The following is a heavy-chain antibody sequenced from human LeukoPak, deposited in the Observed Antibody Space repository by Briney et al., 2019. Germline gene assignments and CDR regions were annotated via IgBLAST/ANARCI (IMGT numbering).Heavy chain of an antibody. V-gene: IGHV3-73*01. D-gene: IGHD2-21*01. Sequence: GGSLRLSCAASGFTFSSYSMNWVRQAPGKGLEWVGRIRSKDQNSATAYAESVKGRFTISRDDSKNMAYLQMNSLRIEDTAVYYCESSITKAGGSWGQGTLVTVSS. CDR1: GFTFSSYS. CDR3: ESSITKAGGS. CDR2: IRSKDQNSAT. J-gene: IGHJ5*02.